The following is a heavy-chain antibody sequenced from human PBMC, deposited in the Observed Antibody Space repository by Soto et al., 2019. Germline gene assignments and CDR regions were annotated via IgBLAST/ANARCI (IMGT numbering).Heavy chain of an antibody. CDR1: GYTFTTSG. CDR2: ISGYNGHT. CDR3: ARDVGGHSSYGRSIFPEGLADIDS. D-gene: IGHD5-18*01. Sequence: QVQLVQSGAEVKKPGASVKVSCKASGYTFTTSGISWVRQAPGQGLEWMGWISGYNGHTNYAQKFEGRDTITTATTTSTAYMELSSLRSEDTAVDYFARDVGGHSSYGRSIFPEGLADIDSWGQGTLVTVSS. J-gene: IGHJ4*02. V-gene: IGHV1-18*01.